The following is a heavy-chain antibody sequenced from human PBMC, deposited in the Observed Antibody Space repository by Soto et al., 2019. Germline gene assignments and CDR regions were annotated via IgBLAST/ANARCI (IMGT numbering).Heavy chain of an antibody. Sequence: GGSLRLSCAASGFTFSSYGMHWVRQAPGKGLEWVAVIWYDGSNKYYADSVKDRFTISRDNSKNTLYLQMNSLRAEDTAVYYCASLYYDILTGYYGSDYYYYMDVWGKGTTVTVSS. CDR2: IWYDGSNK. CDR3: ASLYYDILTGYYGSDYYYYMDV. CDR1: GFTFSSYG. D-gene: IGHD3-9*01. V-gene: IGHV3-33*01. J-gene: IGHJ6*03.